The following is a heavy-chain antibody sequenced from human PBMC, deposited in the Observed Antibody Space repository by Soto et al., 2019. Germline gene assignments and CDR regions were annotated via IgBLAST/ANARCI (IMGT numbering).Heavy chain of an antibody. CDR2: INPSGGST. J-gene: IGHJ5*02. Sequence: ASVKVSCKASGYTFTSYYMHWVRQAPGQGLEWMGIINPSGGSTSCAQKFQGRVTMTRDTSTSTDYMELSSLRSEDTAVYYCARDRNILTGFLNTWFDPWGQGTLVTVSS. V-gene: IGHV1-46*01. D-gene: IGHD3-9*01. CDR3: ARDRNILTGFLNTWFDP. CDR1: GYTFTSYY.